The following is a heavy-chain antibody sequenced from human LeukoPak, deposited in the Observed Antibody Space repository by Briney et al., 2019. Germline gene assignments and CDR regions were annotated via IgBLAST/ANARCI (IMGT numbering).Heavy chain of an antibody. CDR1: GFIFSNYG. D-gene: IGHD3-22*01. J-gene: IGHJ3*02. Sequence: GGSLRLSCAASGFIFSNYGMNWVRQAPGQGLDWVSSISGSGSSTYYAESVKGRVTISRDNSQNTLYLQMNSLRAEDTAIYYCAKDLPYYYDSSGSGDAFDIWGRGTMVTVST. CDR3: AKDLPYYYDSSGSGDAFDI. V-gene: IGHV3-23*01. CDR2: ISGSGSST.